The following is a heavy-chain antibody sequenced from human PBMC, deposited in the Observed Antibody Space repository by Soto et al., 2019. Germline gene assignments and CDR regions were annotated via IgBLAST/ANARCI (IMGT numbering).Heavy chain of an antibody. CDR2: ISASTRNT. CDR3: ARCYCSVGSCYAGWPFDL. J-gene: IGHJ2*01. D-gene: IGHD2-15*01. Sequence: QVQLVQSGAEVKKPGASVKVSCQASGYTFTNYAISWVRQAPGQGLEWMGWISASTRNTDQAQNFQGRVTMTIDTSPNTPHMALRSLSSDDTAVYYCARCYCSVGSCYAGWPFDLWGRGTLVTVSS. V-gene: IGHV1-18*01. CDR1: GYTFTNYA.